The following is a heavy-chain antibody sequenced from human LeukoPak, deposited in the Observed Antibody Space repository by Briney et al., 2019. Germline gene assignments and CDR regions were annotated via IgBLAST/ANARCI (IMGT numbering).Heavy chain of an antibody. J-gene: IGHJ4*02. CDR3: ARERAVQGYCSGGSCYINDY. CDR2: INLNSGGT. CDR1: GYTFTGYY. V-gene: IGHV1-2*06. D-gene: IGHD2-15*01. Sequence: ASVKVSCKASGYTFTGYYMHWVRQAPGQGLEWMGRINLNSGGTNYAQKFQGRVTMTRDTSISTAYMELSRLRSDDTAVYYCARERAVQGYCSGGSCYINDYWGQGTLVTVSS.